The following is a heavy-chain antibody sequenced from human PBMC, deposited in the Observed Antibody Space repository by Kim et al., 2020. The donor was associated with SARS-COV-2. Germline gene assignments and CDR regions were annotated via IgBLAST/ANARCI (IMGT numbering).Heavy chain of an antibody. J-gene: IGHJ4*01. CDR1: GYTFDKYA. Sequence: ASVKVSCKASGYTFDKYAMNWVRQAPGQRLEWMGWINTGTGNPEYSQNFTGRVVFSMDTSVSTAYLQISSLKAEDTAVYYCARDRSSGWYVDYWG. V-gene: IGHV7-4-1*02. D-gene: IGHD6-19*01. CDR2: INTGTGNP. CDR3: ARDRSSGWYVDY.